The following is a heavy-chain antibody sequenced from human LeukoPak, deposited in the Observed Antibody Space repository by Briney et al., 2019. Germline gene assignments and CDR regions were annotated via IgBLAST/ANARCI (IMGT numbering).Heavy chain of an antibody. CDR3: ARGRYSSRSGGYYFDI. CDR1: GFTLSSDW. Sequence: GGSLRLSCVVSGFTLSSDWMSWVRQAPGKGLEWVANIKRDGIEKYYVESVKGRFTISRDNAKNSLYLQMNSLRAEDTAVYYCARGRYSSRSGGYYFDIWGQGTLVTVSS. D-gene: IGHD2-2*01. CDR2: IKRDGIEK. V-gene: IGHV3-7*01. J-gene: IGHJ4*02.